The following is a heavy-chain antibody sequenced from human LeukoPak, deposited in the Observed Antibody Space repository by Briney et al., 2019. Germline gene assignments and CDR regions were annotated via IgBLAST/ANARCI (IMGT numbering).Heavy chain of an antibody. D-gene: IGHD3-10*01. J-gene: IGHJ4*02. V-gene: IGHV1-2*05. Sequence: ASVKVSCKASGYTFTGYYMHWVRQAPGQGLEWMGRINPNSGGTNYAQKFQGRVTMTRDTSISTAYMELSRLRSDDTDVYYCARDQYYGSGSFDYWGQGTLVTVSS. CDR2: INPNSGGT. CDR3: ARDQYYGSGSFDY. CDR1: GYTFTGYY.